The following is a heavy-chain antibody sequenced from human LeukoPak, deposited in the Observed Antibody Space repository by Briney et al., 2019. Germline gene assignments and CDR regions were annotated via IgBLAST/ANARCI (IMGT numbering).Heavy chain of an antibody. CDR1: GGSISSSSYY. V-gene: IGHV4-39*01. CDR3: ARRYDSRGYNWFDP. Sequence: SETLSLTCTVSGGSISSSSYYWGWIRQPPGTGLEWIGSIYYSGSTYYNPSLKSRVTISVDTSKNQFSLKLSSVTAADTAVYYCARRYDSRGYNWFDPWGQGTLVTVSS. CDR2: IYYSGST. J-gene: IGHJ5*02. D-gene: IGHD3-22*01.